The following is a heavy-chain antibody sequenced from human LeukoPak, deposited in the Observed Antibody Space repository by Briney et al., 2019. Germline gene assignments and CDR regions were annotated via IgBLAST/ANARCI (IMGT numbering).Heavy chain of an antibody. CDR3: ARGRSSAWYLDY. CDR2: IYYSGSK. CDR1: GGSISGYF. Sequence: SETLSLTCTVSGGSISGYFWNWIRQPPGRGLEWIGYIYYSGSKNSNPSPKSRVTISVDTSKNQFSLNLSSVTAADTAVYYCARGRSSAWYLDYWGQGTLVNVSS. D-gene: IGHD6-19*01. J-gene: IGHJ4*02. V-gene: IGHV4-59*01.